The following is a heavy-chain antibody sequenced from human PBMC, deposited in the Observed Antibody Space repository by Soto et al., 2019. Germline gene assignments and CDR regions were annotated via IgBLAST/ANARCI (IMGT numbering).Heavy chain of an antibody. Sequence: SETLSLTCAVSGDSISNYYWSWIRQPPGKGLEWIGYIYYSGSTNYNPSVKGRFTISRDNSKNTLYLQMNSLRAEDTAVYYCANSDWYNPDGYFQHWGQGTLVTVSS. D-gene: IGHD6-19*01. CDR1: GDSISNYY. V-gene: IGHV4-59*12. J-gene: IGHJ1*01. CDR2: IYYSGST. CDR3: ANSDWYNPDGYFQH.